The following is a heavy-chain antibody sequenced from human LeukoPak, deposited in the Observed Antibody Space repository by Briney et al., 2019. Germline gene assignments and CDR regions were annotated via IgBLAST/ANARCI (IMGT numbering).Heavy chain of an antibody. J-gene: IGHJ4*02. CDR1: GFAFSDYY. V-gene: IGHV3-11*01. CDR2: ISISGSDK. CDR3: ARVLSTATDY. Sequence: GGSLRLSCAASGFAFSDYYMSWVRQAPGKGLEWISYISISGSDKYYADSVKGRFTISRDNAKNSLYLQMNSLRAEDTAVYYCARVLSTATDYWGQGTLVTVSS. D-gene: IGHD5-18*01.